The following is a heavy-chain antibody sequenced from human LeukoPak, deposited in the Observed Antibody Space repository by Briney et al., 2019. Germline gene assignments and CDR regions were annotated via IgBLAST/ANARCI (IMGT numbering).Heavy chain of an antibody. CDR3: ARVYYFGYFDY. CDR1: GGSISSYY. Sequence: MSSETLSLTCTVSGGSISSYYWSWIRQPPGKGLEWIGYIYYSGSTNYNPSLKSRVTISVDTSKNQFSLKLSSVTAADTAVYYCARVYYFGYFDYWGQGTLVTVSS. D-gene: IGHD2/OR15-2a*01. V-gene: IGHV4-59*01. CDR2: IYYSGST. J-gene: IGHJ4*02.